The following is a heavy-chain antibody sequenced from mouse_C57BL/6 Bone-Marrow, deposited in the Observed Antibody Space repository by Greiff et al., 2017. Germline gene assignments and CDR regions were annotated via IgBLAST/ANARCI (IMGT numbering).Heavy chain of an antibody. V-gene: IGHV1-15*01. Sequence: QVQLQQSGAELVRPGASVTLSCKASGYTFTDYEMHWVKQTPVHGLEWIGAIDPETGGTAYNQKFKGKAILTADKSSSTAYMELRSLTSEDSAVYSCTRGYYYYGSPWLAYWGQGTLGTVSA. J-gene: IGHJ3*01. CDR2: IDPETGGT. CDR1: GYTFTDYE. CDR3: TRGYYYYGSPWLAY. D-gene: IGHD1-1*01.